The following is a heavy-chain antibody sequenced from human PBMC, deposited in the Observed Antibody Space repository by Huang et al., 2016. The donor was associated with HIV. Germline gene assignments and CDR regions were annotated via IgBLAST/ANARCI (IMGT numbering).Heavy chain of an antibody. D-gene: IGHD2-8*02. CDR2: SYSGGTT. CDR3: AKEGDTGAALGY. Sequence: EVQLVESGGGLIQPGGSLRLSCAASGFTVSTNYMTWVRQAPGKGLEWVSLSYSGGTTYYADSVKGRFTSSRDDSENTLYLHMTSLRAGDTAVYYCAKEGDTGAALGYWGQGTLVTVS. J-gene: IGHJ4*02. CDR1: GFTVSTNY. V-gene: IGHV3-53*01.